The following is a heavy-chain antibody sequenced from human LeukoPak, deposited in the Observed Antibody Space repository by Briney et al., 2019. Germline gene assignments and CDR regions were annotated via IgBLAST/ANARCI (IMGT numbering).Heavy chain of an antibody. D-gene: IGHD3-22*01. V-gene: IGHV4-59*08. J-gene: IGHJ4*02. CDR3: ARLRARSGYPVDY. CDR1: GGPISSYY. Sequence: SETLSLTCTVSGGPISSYYWSWIRQPPGKGLEWIGYIYYSGSTNYNPSLKSRVPVSVDTSKNQFSLKLSSVTAADTAVYYCARLRARSGYPVDYWGQGTLVTVSS. CDR2: IYYSGST.